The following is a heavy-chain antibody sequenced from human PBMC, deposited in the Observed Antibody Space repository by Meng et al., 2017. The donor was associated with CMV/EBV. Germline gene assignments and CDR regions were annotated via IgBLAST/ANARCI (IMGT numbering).Heavy chain of an antibody. D-gene: IGHD6-6*01. CDR2: ISGSGGST. J-gene: IGHJ4*02. CDR3: AKDSRSSSGSDFFDY. CDR1: GFTFSSYA. V-gene: IGHV3-23*01. Sequence: GESLKISCAASGFTFSSYAMSWVRQAPGKGLEWVSAISGSGGSTYYADSVKGRFTISRDNSKNTLYLQMNSLRAEDTAVYYCAKDSRSSSGSDFFDYWGQGTLVTVSS.